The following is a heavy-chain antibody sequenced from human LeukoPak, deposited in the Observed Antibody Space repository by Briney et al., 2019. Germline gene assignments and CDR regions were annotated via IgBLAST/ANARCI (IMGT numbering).Heavy chain of an antibody. V-gene: IGHV4-31*03. CDR1: GGSISSGGYY. CDR2: IYYSGST. D-gene: IGHD4-17*01. CDR3: ASIYGDRRYGAFDI. Sequence: PSETLSLTCTVFGGSISSGGYYWSWIRQHPGTGLEWIGYIYYSGSTYYNPSLKSRVTISVDTSKNQFSLKLSSVTAADTAVYYCASIYGDRRYGAFDIWGQGTMVTVSS. J-gene: IGHJ3*02.